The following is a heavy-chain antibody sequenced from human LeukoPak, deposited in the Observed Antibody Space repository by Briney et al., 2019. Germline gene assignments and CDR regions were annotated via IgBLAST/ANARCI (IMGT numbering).Heavy chain of an antibody. D-gene: IGHD5-18*01. V-gene: IGHV5-51*01. CDR1: GYSFTTYW. Sequence: GESLKISCKGSGYSFTTYWVAWMRQMPGKGLEWMGIIYPGDSDARYSPSFQGQVIIAADTSISTAYLQWGSLEASDTAMYYCARGRYSYGPFDYWGQGTLVTVSS. CDR3: ARGRYSYGPFDY. J-gene: IGHJ4*02. CDR2: IYPGDSDA.